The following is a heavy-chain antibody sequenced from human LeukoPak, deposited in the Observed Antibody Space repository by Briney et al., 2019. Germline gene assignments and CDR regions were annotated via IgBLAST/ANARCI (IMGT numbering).Heavy chain of an antibody. J-gene: IGHJ6*02. D-gene: IGHD6-6*01. Sequence: SETLSLTCAVYGGSISSYYWSWIRQPPGKGLEWIGYIYYSGSTNYNPSLKSRVTISVDTSKNQFSLKLSSVTAADTAVYYCARGSSSSSYYYYYYGMDVWGQGTTVTVSS. CDR2: IYYSGST. CDR1: GGSISSYY. V-gene: IGHV4-59*01. CDR3: ARGSSSSSYYYYYYGMDV.